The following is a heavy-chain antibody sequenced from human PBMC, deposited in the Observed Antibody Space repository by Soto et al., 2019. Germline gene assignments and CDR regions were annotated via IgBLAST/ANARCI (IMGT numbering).Heavy chain of an antibody. CDR2: IYWDDDI. CDR3: AHLTSSYTSSWYSFDY. V-gene: IGHV2-5*02. D-gene: IGHD6-13*01. CDR1: GFSLSTSGVG. J-gene: IGHJ4*02. Sequence: QITLKESGPPLMKPTQTLTLTCTFSGFSLSTSGVGVGWIRQPPGKALEWLALIYWDDDIRYSPSLKSRLTITKDTSRNQVVLTMTNMDPVDTATYFCAHLTSSYTSSWYSFDYWGQGTLVTVSS.